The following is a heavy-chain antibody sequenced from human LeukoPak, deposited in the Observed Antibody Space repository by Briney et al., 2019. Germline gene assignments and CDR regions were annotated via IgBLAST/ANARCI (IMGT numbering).Heavy chain of an antibody. D-gene: IGHD1-1*01. CDR2: INPNSGGT. Sequence: ASVKVSCKAAGYTVTGYYIHWVRQPPGQGLEWTGWINPNSGGTNYTQKFQGRVTMTRDTYISTAYMELSRLRPDDTAVYYCARYDIGTNSFEYWGQGTLVTVSS. CDR1: GYTVTGYY. J-gene: IGHJ4*02. CDR3: ARYDIGTNSFEY. V-gene: IGHV1-2*02.